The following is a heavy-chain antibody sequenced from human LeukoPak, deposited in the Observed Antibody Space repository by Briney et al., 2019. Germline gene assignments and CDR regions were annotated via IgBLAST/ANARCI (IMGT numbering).Heavy chain of an antibody. V-gene: IGHV5-51*01. J-gene: IGHJ5*01. CDR3: VRTPTCSSGSCYPNWFDS. Sequence: RGESLKISCQGPGYSFTNNWIGWVRHMPGKGLDWMAIVYPGDSHTKYNPSFQGQVTISADKSSSTVYLQWISLRASDTAIYYCVRTPTCSSGSCYPNWFDSWGQGTLVTVSS. CDR2: VYPGDSHT. D-gene: IGHD2-15*01. CDR1: GYSFTNNW.